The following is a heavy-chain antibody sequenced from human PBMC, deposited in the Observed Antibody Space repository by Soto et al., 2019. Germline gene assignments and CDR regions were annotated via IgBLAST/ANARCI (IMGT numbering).Heavy chain of an antibody. CDR1: GGSISSGGYY. CDR2: IYYSGST. V-gene: IGHV4-31*03. CDR3: ARVTMVYAPSGYYYGMDV. Sequence: SETLSLTCTVSGGSISSGGYYWSWIRQHPGKGLEWIGYIYYSGSTYYNPSLKSRVTISVDTSKNQFSLKLSSVTAADTAVYYCARVTMVYAPSGYYYGMDVWGQGTTVTVSS. D-gene: IGHD2-8*01. J-gene: IGHJ6*02.